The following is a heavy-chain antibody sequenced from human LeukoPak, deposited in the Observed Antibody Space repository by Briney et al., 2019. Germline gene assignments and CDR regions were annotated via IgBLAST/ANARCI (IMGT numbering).Heavy chain of an antibody. Sequence: PGGSLRLSCVASGLAFSSNWMDWVRQAPGKGLEWVSRISSDGSITIYADSVKGRFSISRDNAKNTLYLQMNSLRVDDTAVYYCGRDSYSAVDSWGQGTLVTVSS. J-gene: IGHJ4*02. CDR1: GLAFSSNW. CDR3: GRDSYSAVDS. D-gene: IGHD1-26*01. CDR2: ISSDGSIT. V-gene: IGHV3-74*01.